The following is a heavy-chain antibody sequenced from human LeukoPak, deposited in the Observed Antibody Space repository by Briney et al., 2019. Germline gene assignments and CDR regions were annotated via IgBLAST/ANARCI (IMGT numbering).Heavy chain of an antibody. Sequence: ASVKVSCKASGYTFTGYYMHWVRQAPGQGLEWMGRINPNSGGTNYAQKFQGRVTMTRGTSISTAYMELSRLRSDDTAVYYCARDLTYYYDSSGYYSFDYWGQGTLVTVSS. CDR3: ARDLTYYYDSSGYYSFDY. D-gene: IGHD3-22*01. CDR1: GYTFTGYY. J-gene: IGHJ4*02. V-gene: IGHV1-2*06. CDR2: INPNSGGT.